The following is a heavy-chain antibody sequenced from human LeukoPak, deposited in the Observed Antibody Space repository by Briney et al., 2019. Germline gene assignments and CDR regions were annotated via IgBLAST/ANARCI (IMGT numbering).Heavy chain of an antibody. CDR2: IDSGGTST. V-gene: IGHV3-11*06. D-gene: IGHD1-7*01. CDR3: ATSARPVYYYGMDV. CDR1: GFIFSNYY. J-gene: IGHJ6*02. Sequence: GRSLRLSCAASGFIFSNYYMSWVRQAPGKGLEWVSIIDSGGTSTNYADSVKGRFSISRDNSKNTLYLQMNSLRPEETAVYYCATSARPVYYYGMDVWGQGTTVTVSS.